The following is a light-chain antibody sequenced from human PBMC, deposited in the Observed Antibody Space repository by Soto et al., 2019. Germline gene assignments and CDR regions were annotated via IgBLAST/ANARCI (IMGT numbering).Light chain of an antibody. Sequence: EIVLTQSPDTLSLSPGERATLSCRASQTLRSNFLAWYQQRPGQAPSLLIYDASSRASGIPDRFSGSGSGTDFTLTIGRLEPEDFAVYYCQQYNGSPRTFGQGTKVEVK. J-gene: IGKJ1*01. CDR3: QQYNGSPRT. CDR2: DAS. CDR1: QTLRSNF. V-gene: IGKV3-20*01.